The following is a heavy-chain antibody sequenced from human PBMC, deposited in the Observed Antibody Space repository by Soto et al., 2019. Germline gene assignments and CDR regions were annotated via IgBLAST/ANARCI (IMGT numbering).Heavy chain of an antibody. V-gene: IGHV5-51*01. CDR2: IYPGDSDT. CDR1: GYSFTSYW. D-gene: IGHD3-3*01. Sequence: GESLKISCKGSGYSFTSYWIGWVRQMPGKGLEWMGIIYPGDSDTRYSPSFQGQVTISADKSISTAYLQWSSLKASDTAMYYCARPGPSXGRSYYYGXDVWGQGTXVTVYS. CDR3: ARPGPSXGRSYYYGXDV. J-gene: IGHJ6*02.